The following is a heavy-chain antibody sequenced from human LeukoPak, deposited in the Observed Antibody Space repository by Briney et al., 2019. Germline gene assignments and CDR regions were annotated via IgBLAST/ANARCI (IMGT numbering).Heavy chain of an antibody. J-gene: IGHJ4*02. CDR2: IYWDDYR. D-gene: IGHD3-10*01. CDR3: ARTYFYGSGSSSSFDY. CDR1: GFSLFTSGVG. Sequence: SGPTLVTPTQTLTLTCTFSGFSLFTSGVGVGWIRQPPGKALEWLALIYWDDYRRYSPSLKSRLTITKDTSKNQVVLTVTNVDPVDTGTYYCARTYFYGSGSSSSFDYWGQGTLVTVSS. V-gene: IGHV2-5*02.